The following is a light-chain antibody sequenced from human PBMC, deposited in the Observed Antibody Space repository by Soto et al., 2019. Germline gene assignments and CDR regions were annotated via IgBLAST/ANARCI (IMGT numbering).Light chain of an antibody. V-gene: IGKV1-5*03. J-gene: IGKJ5*01. CDR1: QSISTW. CDR3: QQYKSYSIT. Sequence: DIQMTQSPSTLSASVGDRVTITCRASQSISTWLAWYQQKPGKAPNLLIYKASSLQSGVPSRFSGSGSGTEFTLTISSLQPDDFATYYCQQYKSYSITFRQGTRLEIK. CDR2: KAS.